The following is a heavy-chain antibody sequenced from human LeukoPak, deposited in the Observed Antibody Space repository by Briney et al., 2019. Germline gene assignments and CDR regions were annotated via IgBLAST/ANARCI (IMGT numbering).Heavy chain of an antibody. CDR1: GFIVSSNF. Sequence: GGSLRLSCAPSGFIVSSNFMGWVRQAPGKGLEWVSIVYVGGNTYYADSVKGRFTISRDNSNNALYLQMNSLRAEDTAVYYCAKWGSTAASPDYWGQGTLVTVSS. V-gene: IGHV3-53*01. D-gene: IGHD2-2*01. J-gene: IGHJ4*02. CDR3: AKWGSTAASPDY. CDR2: VYVGGNT.